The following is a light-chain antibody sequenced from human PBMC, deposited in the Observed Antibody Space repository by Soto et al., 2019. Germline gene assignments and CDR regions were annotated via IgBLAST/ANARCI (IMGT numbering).Light chain of an antibody. CDR1: SSNIGAGFD. CDR2: AST. CDR3: QSYDTGLTGHVL. V-gene: IGLV1-40*01. J-gene: IGLJ2*01. Sequence: QSVLTQPPSVSGAPGQRVTISCSGNSSNIGAGFDVHWDQQLPGAAPKLLIYASTNRPSGVPDRFSGSKSDTSAALAITGLQIDDEADYYCQSYDTGLTGHVLFGGGTKVTVL.